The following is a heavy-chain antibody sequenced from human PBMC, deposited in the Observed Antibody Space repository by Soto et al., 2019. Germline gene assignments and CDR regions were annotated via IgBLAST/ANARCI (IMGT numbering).Heavy chain of an antibody. Sequence: SETLSLTCTVSGGSISSYYWSWIRQPPGKGLEWIGYIYYSGSTNYNPSLKSRVTISVDTSKNQFSLKLSSVTAADTAVYYCARGQGGPGYDSTGYQEPGYYYYGMDVWGQGTTVTVSS. V-gene: IGHV4-59*01. J-gene: IGHJ6*02. CDR1: GGSISSYY. D-gene: IGHD3-22*01. CDR2: IYYSGST. CDR3: ARGQGGPGYDSTGYQEPGYYYYGMDV.